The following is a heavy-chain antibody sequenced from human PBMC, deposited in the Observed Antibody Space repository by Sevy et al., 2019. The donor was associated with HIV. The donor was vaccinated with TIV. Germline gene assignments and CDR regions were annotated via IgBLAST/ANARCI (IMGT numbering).Heavy chain of an antibody. CDR3: AREGCTRPHDY. Sequence: GSLRLSCAVSGFNFNIYSMSWVRQAPGKGLEWVSTLSFGCGKINYADSVKGRFIISRDDSKNTLYLQMNSLRAEDTAVYFCAREGCTRPHDYWGQGTLATVSS. D-gene: IGHD2-8*01. CDR1: GFNFNIYS. V-gene: IGHV3-23*01. CDR2: LSFGCGKI. J-gene: IGHJ4*02.